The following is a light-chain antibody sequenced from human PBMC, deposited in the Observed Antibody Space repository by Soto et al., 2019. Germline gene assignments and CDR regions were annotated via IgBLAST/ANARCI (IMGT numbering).Light chain of an antibody. V-gene: IGLV2-8*01. CDR3: ASHAGRKNII. CDR1: SSDVGGYNY. CDR2: EVN. J-gene: IGLJ2*01. Sequence: QSVLTQPASVSGSPGQSITISCTGTSSDVGGYNYVSWYQQHPDKAPKLMIYEVNKRPSGVPDRFSGSKSGNTASLTVSGLQAEDEADYYCASHAGRKNIIFGGGTKLTVL.